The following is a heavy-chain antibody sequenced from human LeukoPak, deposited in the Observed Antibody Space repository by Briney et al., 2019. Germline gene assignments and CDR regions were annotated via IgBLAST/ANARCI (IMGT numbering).Heavy chain of an antibody. V-gene: IGHV3-20*04. D-gene: IGHD5-18*01. CDR2: INWNGGST. CDR1: GFTFEDYG. CDR3: ARGGWTQLWYPTLTLDY. J-gene: IGHJ4*02. Sequence: GGSLRLSCAASGFTFEDYGMSWVRQVPGKGLKWVSSINWNGGSTTYAGSVKGRFTISRDNAKNSLYLQMNSLRAEDTALYYCARGGWTQLWYPTLTLDYWGQGALVTVSS.